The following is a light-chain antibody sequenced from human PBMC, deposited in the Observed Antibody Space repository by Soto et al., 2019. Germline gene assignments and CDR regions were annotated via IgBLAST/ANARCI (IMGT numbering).Light chain of an antibody. Sequence: DIQMTQSPSTLSASVGDRVNITCRASQSISSWLAWYQQKPGKAPKFLIYDASNLESGVPSRFSGSGSGTEFTLTISSLQPDDFATYYCQQYSSYWTFGQGTKVDI. CDR2: DAS. CDR1: QSISSW. CDR3: QQYSSYWT. V-gene: IGKV1-5*01. J-gene: IGKJ1*01.